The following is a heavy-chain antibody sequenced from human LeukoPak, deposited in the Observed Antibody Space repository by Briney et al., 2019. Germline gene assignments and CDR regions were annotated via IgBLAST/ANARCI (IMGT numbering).Heavy chain of an antibody. CDR2: IYYSGST. D-gene: IGHD3-22*01. Sequence: TLSETLSLTCAVSGGSISSGGYSWSWIRQPPGKGLEWIGNIYYSGSTNYNPSLKSRVTISVDTSKNQFSLKLSSVTAADTAVYYCTRGSIAYYYMDVWGKGTTVTISS. J-gene: IGHJ6*03. CDR3: TRGSIAYYYMDV. V-gene: IGHV4-61*08. CDR1: GGSISSGGYS.